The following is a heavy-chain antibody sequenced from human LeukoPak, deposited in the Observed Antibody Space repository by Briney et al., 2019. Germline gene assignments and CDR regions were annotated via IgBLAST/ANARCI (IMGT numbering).Heavy chain of an antibody. J-gene: IGHJ4*02. CDR1: GYTFTNYG. V-gene: IGHV1-18*01. Sequence: GSSVTVSCMASGYTFTNYGISWVRQAPGQRLEWMGWISGYNGNAYYAQKLQGRVTMTTDTSTSTAYMELRSLRSDDTAVYYCARDRDVVTAITDYWGQGTLVSVSS. CDR2: ISGYNGNA. D-gene: IGHD5-12*01. CDR3: ARDRDVVTAITDY.